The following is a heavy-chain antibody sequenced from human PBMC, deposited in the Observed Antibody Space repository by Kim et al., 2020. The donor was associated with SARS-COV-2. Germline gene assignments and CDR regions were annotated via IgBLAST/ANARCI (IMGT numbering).Heavy chain of an antibody. J-gene: IGHJ4*02. V-gene: IGHV3-53*01. CDR2: VYSGGAT. CDR1: GLTVSNSY. Sequence: GGSLRLSCAASGLTVSNSYMTWVRQAPGKGLEWVSVVYSGGATYYADSVKGRFTISRDSSKNTLYLQMNSLRADDTAVYYCARGPKLATSYYFDYWGQGTLVTVSS. CDR3: ARGPKLATSYYFDY.